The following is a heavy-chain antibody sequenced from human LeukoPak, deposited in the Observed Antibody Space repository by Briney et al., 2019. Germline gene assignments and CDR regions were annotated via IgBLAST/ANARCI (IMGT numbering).Heavy chain of an antibody. CDR3: AKDVKSDGVWDIDH. Sequence: GGSLRLSCAASGFTFRDYTMNWVRQAPGKGLEWVSGIYGSGGGQTFYADSVRGRFIISRDDSRNLVFLHMDRLRVEDTGLYYCAKDVKSDGVWDIDHWGQGIVVTVSS. V-gene: IGHV3-23*01. CDR2: IYGSGGGQT. D-gene: IGHD4-17*01. J-gene: IGHJ4*02. CDR1: GFTFRDYT.